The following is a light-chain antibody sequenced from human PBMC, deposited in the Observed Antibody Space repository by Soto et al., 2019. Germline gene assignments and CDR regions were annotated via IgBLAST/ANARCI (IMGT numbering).Light chain of an antibody. V-gene: IGKV3-15*01. CDR3: QQYNDWPPIT. Sequence: ESGLTQYTGTPSLSPGESGPLPFRAIQSVSSSYLAWYQQKPGQAPRLLIYGASSRATGIPARFSGSGSGTEFTLTISSLQSEDFAVYYCQQYNDWPPITFGQGTRLEN. CDR1: QSVSSSY. J-gene: IGKJ5*01. CDR2: GAS.